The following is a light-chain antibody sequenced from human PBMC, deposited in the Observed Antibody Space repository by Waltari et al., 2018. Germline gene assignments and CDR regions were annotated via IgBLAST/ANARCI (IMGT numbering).Light chain of an antibody. CDR3: QHYNSTPHT. CDR2: RAS. Sequence: DIQMTQSPSSLSASVGDRVTITCRASQGISTYLHWYQQKAEKPPEFLIYRASSLQSWVPSRFSGSGSGTDFTLTISSLQPEDFATYYCQHYNSTPHTFGRGTTVEIK. J-gene: IGKJ4*01. V-gene: IGKV1D-16*01. CDR1: QGISTY.